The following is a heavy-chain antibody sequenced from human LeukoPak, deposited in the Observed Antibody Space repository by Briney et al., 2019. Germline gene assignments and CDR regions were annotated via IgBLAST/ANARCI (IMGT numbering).Heavy chain of an antibody. Sequence: GASVKVSCKASGYTFTSYYMHWVRQAPGQGLEWMGIINPSGGSTSYVQKFQGRITMTRDTSTSTVYMELSSLRSEDTAVYYCARDRTVVTATLDYWGQGTLVTVSS. CDR3: ARDRTVVTATLDY. CDR1: GYTFTSYY. J-gene: IGHJ4*02. CDR2: INPSGGST. V-gene: IGHV1-46*01. D-gene: IGHD2-21*02.